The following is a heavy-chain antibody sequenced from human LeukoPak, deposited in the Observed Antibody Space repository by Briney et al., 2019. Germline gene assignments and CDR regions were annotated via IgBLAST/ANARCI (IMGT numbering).Heavy chain of an antibody. V-gene: IGHV4-38-2*02. Sequence: SETLSLTCTVSGYSISSGYYWGWIRQPPGKGLEWIGSIYHSGSTYYNPSLKSRVTISVDTSKNQFSLKLSSVTAADTAVYYCARGGPFDDIVVVVAARDFDYWGQGTLVTVSS. D-gene: IGHD2-15*01. J-gene: IGHJ4*02. CDR2: IYHSGST. CDR1: GYSISSGYY. CDR3: ARGGPFDDIVVVVAARDFDY.